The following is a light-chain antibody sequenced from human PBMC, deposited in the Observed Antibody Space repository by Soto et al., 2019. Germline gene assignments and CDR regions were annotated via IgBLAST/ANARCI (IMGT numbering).Light chain of an antibody. J-gene: IGKJ2*01. CDR2: DAS. CDR1: QDIGRY. Sequence: DIQMTQSPSSLFASVGDRVTITCQASQDIGRYLNWFQQRPTEAPKLLIYDASKLRTGVPSRFSGSGSGTHFTLTIRSLQTEDIATYYCQNYNTLPQYIFGQGTKVEIK. V-gene: IGKV1-33*01. CDR3: QNYNTLPQYI.